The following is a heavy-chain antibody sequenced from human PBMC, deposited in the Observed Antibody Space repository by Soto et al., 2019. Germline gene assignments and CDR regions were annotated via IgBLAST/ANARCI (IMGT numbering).Heavy chain of an antibody. V-gene: IGHV3-33*01. CDR1: GFTFSSYG. Sequence: QVQLVESGGGVVQPGRSLRLSCAASGFTFSSYGMHWVRQAPGKGLEWGAVIWYDGSNKYYADSVKGRFTISRDNSKNTLYLQMNSLRAEDTAVYYCARDWGYYYDSSGYPAPYYYYDMDVWGQGTTVTVSS. CDR3: ARDWGYYYDSSGYPAPYYYYDMDV. D-gene: IGHD3-22*01. CDR2: IWYDGSNK. J-gene: IGHJ6*02.